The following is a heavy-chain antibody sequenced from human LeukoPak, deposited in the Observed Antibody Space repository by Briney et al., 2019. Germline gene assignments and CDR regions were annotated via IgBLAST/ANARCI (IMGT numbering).Heavy chain of an antibody. CDR3: AKDAYRSGPIYYFDY. V-gene: IGHV3-9*01. D-gene: IGHD6-19*01. Sequence: PGGSLRLSCAASGFTFDDYAMPWVRQAPAKGLEWVSGISWNSGSIGYADSVKGRFTIYRDNPKYSLYLQMNSLRAEDTALYYCAKDAYRSGPIYYFDYWGQGTLVTVSS. CDR1: GFTFDDYA. J-gene: IGHJ4*02. CDR2: ISWNSGSI.